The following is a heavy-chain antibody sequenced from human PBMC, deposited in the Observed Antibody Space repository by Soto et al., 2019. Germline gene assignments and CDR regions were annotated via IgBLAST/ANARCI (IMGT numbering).Heavy chain of an antibody. CDR1: EFTFSDYY. J-gene: IGHJ4*02. CDR3: ARGGYYYNRSGFYQNFDY. CDR2: ISGSSGNT. V-gene: IGHV3-11*06. D-gene: IGHD3-22*01. Sequence: GGSLRLSCAASEFTFSDYYMSWIRQAPGEGLEWISYISGSSGNTNYADSVKGRFTISRDNAKNSLYLQMNSLRGEDTAVYYCARGGYYYNRSGFYQNFDYWGQGTLVTVSS.